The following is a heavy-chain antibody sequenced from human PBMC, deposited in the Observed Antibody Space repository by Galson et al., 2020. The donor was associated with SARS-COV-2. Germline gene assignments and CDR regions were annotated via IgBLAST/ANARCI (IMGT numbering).Heavy chain of an antibody. Sequence: GGSLRLSCAASGFTFSSYWMSWVRQAPGKGLEWVANIKQDGSEKYYVDSVKGRFTISRDNAKNSLYLQMNSLRAEDTAVYYCARDAWASYDSSGYYNGGYYYGMDVWGQGTTVTVSS. V-gene: IGHV3-7*01. D-gene: IGHD3-22*01. CDR3: ARDAWASYDSSGYYNGGYYYGMDV. CDR1: GFTFSSYW. J-gene: IGHJ6*02. CDR2: IKQDGSEK.